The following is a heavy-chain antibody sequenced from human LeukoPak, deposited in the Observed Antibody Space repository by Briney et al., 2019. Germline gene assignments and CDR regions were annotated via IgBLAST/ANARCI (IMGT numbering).Heavy chain of an antibody. CDR1: GFTFSSYA. J-gene: IGHJ4*02. D-gene: IGHD3-16*02. CDR3: APYDYVWGSYRY. CDR2: ISGSGGST. V-gene: IGHV3-23*01. Sequence: GGSLSLSCAASGFTFSSYAMSWVRQAPGKGLEWVSAISGSGGSTYYADSVKGRFTISRDNSKNTLYLQMNSLRAEDTAVYYCAPYDYVWGSYRYWGQGTLVTVSS.